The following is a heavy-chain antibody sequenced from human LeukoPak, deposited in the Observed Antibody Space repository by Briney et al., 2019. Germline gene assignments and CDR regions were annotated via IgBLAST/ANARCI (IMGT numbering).Heavy chain of an antibody. Sequence: KTGGSLRLSCAAFGFTYSDYYMSWIRQAPGKGLEWVSYISSSGSTIYYADSVKGRFTVSRDNAKTSLFLQMNSLRAEDTAVYYCARVRQAEWLTFGGFYYYGLDVWGQGATVTVSS. D-gene: IGHD6-19*01. CDR1: GFTYSDYY. V-gene: IGHV3-11*01. CDR3: ARVRQAEWLTFGGFYYYGLDV. J-gene: IGHJ6*02. CDR2: ISSSGSTI.